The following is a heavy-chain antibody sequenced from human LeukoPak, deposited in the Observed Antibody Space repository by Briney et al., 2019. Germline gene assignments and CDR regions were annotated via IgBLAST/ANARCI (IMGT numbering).Heavy chain of an antibody. J-gene: IGHJ4*01. CDR2: IYGGTA. CDR3: ARGAQRTRISGYYSFDY. CDR1: GASLSDYF. V-gene: IGHV4-4*07. D-gene: IGHD5-12*01. Sequence: SETLSLTCTVSGASLSDYFWTWIRQPAGKGLEWIGPIYGGTAYYNPSLKSRPTISLDTSTSNHQFSLRLTSVTAADTAVYYCARGAQRTRISGYYSFDYWGRGILVTVSS.